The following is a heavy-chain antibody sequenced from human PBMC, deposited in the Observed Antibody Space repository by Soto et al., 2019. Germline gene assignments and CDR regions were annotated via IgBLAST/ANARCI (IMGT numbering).Heavy chain of an antibody. CDR3: ARDPYCGSTRCYRPDR. J-gene: IGHJ5*02. V-gene: IGHV4-31*03. Sequence: PSETLCLTCTVSGGSISSGTYYWSWIRQHPGKGLEWIGYIYHTGSTYYRPSLQSRVSISVDTSKNQFSLNLTSVTAADTAVYYCARDPYCGSTRCYRPDRWGPGTLVTVSS. CDR1: GGSISSGTYY. D-gene: IGHD2-2*01. CDR2: IYHTGST.